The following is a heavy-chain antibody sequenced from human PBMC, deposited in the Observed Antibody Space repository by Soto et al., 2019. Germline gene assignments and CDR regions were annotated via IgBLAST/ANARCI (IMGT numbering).Heavy chain of an antibody. J-gene: IGHJ6*02. D-gene: IGHD1-26*01. Sequence: SETLSLTCTVSGGSISSYYWSWIRQPPGKGLEWIGYIYYSVSTNYNPSLKSRVTISVDTSKNQFSLKLSSVTAADTAVYYCARARGSYYSYYYYGMDVWGQGTRVTVSS. CDR2: IYYSVST. CDR1: GGSISSYY. CDR3: ARARGSYYSYYYYGMDV. V-gene: IGHV4-59*01.